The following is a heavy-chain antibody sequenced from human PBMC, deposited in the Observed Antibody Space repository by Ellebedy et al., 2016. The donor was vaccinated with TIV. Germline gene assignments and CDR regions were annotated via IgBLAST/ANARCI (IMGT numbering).Heavy chain of an antibody. J-gene: IGHJ3*02. CDR2: IKQDGSEK. Sequence: PGGSLRLSCAASGFTFTTYWMTWVRQAPGKGLEWVANIKQDGSEKYYVDSVKGRFTISRDNANSLLYLQMNSLGAEDTAVYYCTKRGVAWAAFDIWGPGTLVTVSS. CDR3: TKRGVAWAAFDI. CDR1: GFTFTTYW. D-gene: IGHD7-27*01. V-gene: IGHV3-7*03.